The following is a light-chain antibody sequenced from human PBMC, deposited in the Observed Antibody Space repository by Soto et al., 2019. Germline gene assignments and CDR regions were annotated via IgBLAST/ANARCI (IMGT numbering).Light chain of an antibody. J-gene: IGLJ1*01. V-gene: IGLV2-14*01. CDR1: CSDIATFNY. Sequence: QSALAQPASISGSPGQSITISFTGSCSDIATFNYVSWYQQYPGKAPKLLIYQVTSRASGVSHRFSGSKSGNTAALTISGLQPEDEAEYYCNSYSSTSFYVFGTGTKVTVL. CDR2: QVT. CDR3: NSYSSTSFYV.